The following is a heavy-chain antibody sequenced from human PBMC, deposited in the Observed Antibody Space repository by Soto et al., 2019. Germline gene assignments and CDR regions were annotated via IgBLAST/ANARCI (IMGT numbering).Heavy chain of an antibody. Sequence: GGSLRLSCAASGFTFSSYGMHWVRQAPGKGLEWVAVIWYDGSNKYYADSVKGRFTISRDNSKNTLYLQMNSLRAEDTAVYYCARGAPDIVVVPAAPLYNWFDPWGQGTLVTVSS. CDR1: GFTFSSYG. CDR3: ARGAPDIVVVPAAPLYNWFDP. V-gene: IGHV3-33*01. D-gene: IGHD2-2*01. CDR2: IWYDGSNK. J-gene: IGHJ5*02.